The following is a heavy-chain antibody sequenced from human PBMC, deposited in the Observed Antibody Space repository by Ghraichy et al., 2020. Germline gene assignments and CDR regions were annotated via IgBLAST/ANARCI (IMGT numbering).Heavy chain of an antibody. J-gene: IGHJ5*02. CDR3: ARPLRVTFGLPTGFDP. D-gene: IGHD3-10*01. V-gene: IGHV4-39*01. Sequence: SETLSLTCTVSGGSISSSSYYWGWIRQPPGKGLEWIGSIYYSGSTYYNPSLKSRVTISVDTSKNQFSLKLSSVTAADTAVYYCARPLRVTFGLPTGFDPWGQGTLVTVSS. CDR1: GGSISSSSYY. CDR2: IYYSGST.